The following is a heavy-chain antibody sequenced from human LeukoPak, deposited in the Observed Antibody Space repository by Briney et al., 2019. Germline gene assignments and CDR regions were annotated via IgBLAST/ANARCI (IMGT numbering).Heavy chain of an antibody. CDR2: IHTSGNT. J-gene: IGHJ4*02. CDR3: VSDWNGDYFDY. CDR1: GDSVSSGTYY. V-gene: IGHV4-61*02. D-gene: IGHD1-1*01. Sequence: SQTLSLTCIVSGDSVSSGTYYWTWLRQPAGKGLEWIGRIHTSGNTNYSPSLKSRVIISRDTSKNQFSLRLTSVTAADTAVYYCVSDWNGDYFDYWGQGTLVTVSS.